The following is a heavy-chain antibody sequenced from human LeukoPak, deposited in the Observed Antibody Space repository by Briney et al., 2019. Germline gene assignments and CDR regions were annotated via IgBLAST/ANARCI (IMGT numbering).Heavy chain of an antibody. Sequence: SETRSLTCTASGGSISRYYWSWIRQPPGKGLEWIGYIYTSGSTNYNPSLKSRVTISVDTSKNQFSLKLSSVPAADTAVYYCARFDCSSTSCPFDPWGQGTLVTVSS. CDR2: IYTSGST. D-gene: IGHD2-2*01. J-gene: IGHJ5*02. V-gene: IGHV4-4*09. CDR3: ARFDCSSTSCPFDP. CDR1: GGSISRYY.